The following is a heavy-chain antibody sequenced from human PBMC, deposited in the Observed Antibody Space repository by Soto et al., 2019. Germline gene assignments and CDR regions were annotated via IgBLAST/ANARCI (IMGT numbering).Heavy chain of an antibody. CDR2: IWYDGSNK. CDR3: ARGLITRTHRGIDY. J-gene: IGHJ4*02. V-gene: IGHV3-33*01. Sequence: QVQLVESGGGVVQPGRSLRLSCAASGFTFSSYGMHWVRQAPGKGLEWVAVIWYDGSNKYYTDSVKGRFTISRDNSRNTLYLQMNSLSAEDTAVYYCARGLITRTHRGIDYWGQGTLVTVSS. CDR1: GFTFSSYG. D-gene: IGHD3-16*01.